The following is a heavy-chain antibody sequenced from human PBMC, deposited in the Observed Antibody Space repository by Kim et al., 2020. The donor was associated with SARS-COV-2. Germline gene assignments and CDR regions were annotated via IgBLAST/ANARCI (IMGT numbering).Heavy chain of an antibody. J-gene: IGHJ4*02. CDR3: ARVGFRGPYYDY. Sequence: NYNPSLTSRVTISVDTSKNQFSLKLSSVTAADTAVYYCARVGFRGPYYDYWGQGTLVTVSS. V-gene: IGHV4-59*01.